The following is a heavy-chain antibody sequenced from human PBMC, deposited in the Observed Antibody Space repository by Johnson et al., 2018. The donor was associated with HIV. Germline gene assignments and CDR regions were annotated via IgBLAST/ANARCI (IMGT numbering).Heavy chain of an antibody. Sequence: QVQLVESGGGLVRPGGSLRLSCAASGFTFSSYGMHWVRQAPGKGLEWVAFISYDGSNKYYADSVKGRFTISRDNYKDTLYLQMNSLRAEDTAVYYCARDGVNKLLADAFDIWGQGTMVTVSS. D-gene: IGHD2-15*01. V-gene: IGHV3-30*02. J-gene: IGHJ3*02. CDR3: ARDGVNKLLADAFDI. CDR2: ISYDGSNK. CDR1: GFTFSSYG.